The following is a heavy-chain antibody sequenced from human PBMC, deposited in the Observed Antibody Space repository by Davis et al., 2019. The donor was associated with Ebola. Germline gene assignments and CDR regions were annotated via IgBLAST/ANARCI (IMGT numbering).Heavy chain of an antibody. CDR2: ISSSSSYI. Sequence: PGGSLRLSCAASGFTFSSYSMNWVRQAPGEGLEWVSSISSSSSYIYYADSVKGRFTISRDNAKNSLYLQMNSLRAEDTAVYYCATLTTVTTWDYWGQGTLVTVSS. CDR1: GFTFSSYS. CDR3: ATLTTVTTWDY. D-gene: IGHD4-17*01. J-gene: IGHJ4*02. V-gene: IGHV3-21*01.